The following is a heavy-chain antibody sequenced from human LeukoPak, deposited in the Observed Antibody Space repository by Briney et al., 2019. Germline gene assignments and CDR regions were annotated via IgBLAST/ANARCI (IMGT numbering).Heavy chain of an antibody. Sequence: GGSLRLSCAASGFTFSSYAMHWVRQAPGKGLEWVAVISYDGSNKYYADSVKGRFTISRDNSKNTLYLQMNSLGAEDTAVYYCASEPIRYCSGGSCYGAEYFQHWGQGTLVTVSS. CDR3: ASEPIRYCSGGSCYGAEYFQH. D-gene: IGHD2-15*01. CDR2: ISYDGSNK. V-gene: IGHV3-30-3*01. J-gene: IGHJ1*01. CDR1: GFTFSSYA.